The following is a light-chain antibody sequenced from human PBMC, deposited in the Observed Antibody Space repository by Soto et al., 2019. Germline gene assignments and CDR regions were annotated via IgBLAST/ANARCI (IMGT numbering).Light chain of an antibody. CDR2: DVS. CDR3: SSFAGNNNLV. J-gene: IGLJ2*01. CDR1: SSDVGGYDY. Sequence: QSALTQPPSASGSPGQSVTISCTGTSSDVGGYDYVSWYQQHPGKAPKLMISDVSKRPSGVTDRFSGSKSSNTASLTVSGLEAEDEDDYCCSSFAGNNNLVFGGGTKLTVL. V-gene: IGLV2-8*01.